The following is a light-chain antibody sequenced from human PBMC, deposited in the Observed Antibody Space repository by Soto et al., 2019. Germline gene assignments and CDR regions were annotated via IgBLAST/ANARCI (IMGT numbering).Light chain of an antibody. V-gene: IGKV1-6*02. J-gene: IGKJ1*01. CDR1: EDIGSE. CDR2: GAS. Sequence: AIQMTQSPSSLSASVGDRLIITCRASEDIGSELGWYQHRPGTAPKLLIYGASRLESGVPSRFSASGSGTYFTLVINNMQPEDCATYYCLQDDDYPRTFGHGTKVEL. CDR3: LQDDDYPRT.